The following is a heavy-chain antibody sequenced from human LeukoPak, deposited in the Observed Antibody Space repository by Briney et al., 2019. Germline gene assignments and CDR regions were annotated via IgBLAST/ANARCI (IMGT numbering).Heavy chain of an antibody. Sequence: PSETLSLTCTVSGGSISSSSYYWGWIRQPPGKGLEWIGSIYYSGSTYYNPSLKSRVTISVDTSKNQFSLKLSSVTAADTAVYYCARDHYDYVWGSYRSENWFDPWGQGTLVTVSS. V-gene: IGHV4-39*07. CDR2: IYYSGST. J-gene: IGHJ5*02. CDR1: GGSISSSSYY. CDR3: ARDHYDYVWGSYRSENWFDP. D-gene: IGHD3-16*02.